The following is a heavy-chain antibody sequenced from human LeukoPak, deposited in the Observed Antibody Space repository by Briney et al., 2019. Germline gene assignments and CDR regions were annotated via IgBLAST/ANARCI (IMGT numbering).Heavy chain of an antibody. D-gene: IGHD6-19*01. V-gene: IGHV1-18*04. CDR1: GYTFTGYY. CDR3: ARPGSSGWDRMEYDWFDP. J-gene: IGHJ5*02. CDR2: ISAYNGNT. Sequence: ASVKVSCKASGYTFTGYYMHWVRQAPGQGLEWMGWISAYNGNTNYAQKLQGRVTMTTDTSTSTAYMELRSLRSDDTAVYYCARPGSSGWDRMEYDWFDPWGQGTLVTVSS.